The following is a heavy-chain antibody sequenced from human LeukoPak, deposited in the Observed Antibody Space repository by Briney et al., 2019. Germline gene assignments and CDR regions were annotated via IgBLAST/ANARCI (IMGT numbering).Heavy chain of an antibody. D-gene: IGHD3-22*01. J-gene: IGHJ3*02. CDR1: GFTFSDYY. V-gene: IGHV3-11*04. CDR2: ISSSGSTI. CDR3: AKVGTYYYDSSGSAGAFDI. Sequence: GGSLRLSCAASGFTFSDYYMSWIRQAPGKGLEWVSYISSSGSTIYYADSVKGRFTISRDNSKNTLYLQMNSLRAEDTAVYYCAKVGTYYYDSSGSAGAFDIWGQGTMVTVSS.